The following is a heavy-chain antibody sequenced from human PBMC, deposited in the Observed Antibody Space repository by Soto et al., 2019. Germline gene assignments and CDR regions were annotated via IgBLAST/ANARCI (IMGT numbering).Heavy chain of an antibody. CDR2: INPNSGGT. CDR1: GYTFTGYY. V-gene: IGHV1-2*02. J-gene: IGHJ6*02. CDR3: ARGLRHRYYGSGISYYGMDV. Sequence: ASVKVSCKASGYTFTGYYMHWVRQAPGQGLEWMGWINPNSGGTNYAQKFQGRVTMTRDTSISTAYMELSRLRSDDTAVYYCARGLRHRYYGSGISYYGMDVWGQGTTVTVSS. D-gene: IGHD3-10*01.